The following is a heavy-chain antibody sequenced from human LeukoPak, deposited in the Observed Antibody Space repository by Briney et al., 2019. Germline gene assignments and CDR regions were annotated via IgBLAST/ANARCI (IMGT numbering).Heavy chain of an antibody. D-gene: IGHD3-10*01. V-gene: IGHV4-59*01. CDR2: IYYSGST. CDR3: AAFGSSGYI. J-gene: IGHJ3*02. Sequence: SETLSLTCTVSGGSSSSYYWSWIRQPPGKGLEWIGYIYYSGSTNYNPSLKSRVTISVDTSKNQFSLKLSSVTAADTAVYYCAAFGSSGYIWGQGTMVTVSS. CDR1: GGSSSSYY.